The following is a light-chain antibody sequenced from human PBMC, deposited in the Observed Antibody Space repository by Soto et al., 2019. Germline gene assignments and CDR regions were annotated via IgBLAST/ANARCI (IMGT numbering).Light chain of an antibody. J-gene: IGKJ2*01. CDR2: GAS. CDR1: QSVSSSY. V-gene: IGKV3-20*01. CDR3: QQYGSSQVYT. Sequence: EIVLTQSPGTLSLSPGERATLSCRASQSVSSSYLAWYQQKPGQAPRLLIYGASSRATGIPDRFSGSGSGTDFTLTSSRLEPEDFAVYYCQQYGSSQVYTLGQGTKLEIK.